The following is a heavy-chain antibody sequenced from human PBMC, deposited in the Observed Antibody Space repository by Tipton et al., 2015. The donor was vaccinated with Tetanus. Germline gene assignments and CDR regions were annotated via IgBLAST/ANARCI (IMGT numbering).Heavy chain of an antibody. J-gene: IGHJ3*02. D-gene: IGHD7-27*01. CDR3: ARHSLKLGMGAFDI. CDR1: GGSISTTSDY. Sequence: TLSLTCTVSGGSISTTSDYWCWLRQPPGKGLEWIGSLYYSGTTYYNPSLKSRVTISVDTSKNPFSLRLSSVTAADTAVYYCARHSLKLGMGAFDIWGRGTLVTVSS. V-gene: IGHV4-39*01. CDR2: LYYSGTT.